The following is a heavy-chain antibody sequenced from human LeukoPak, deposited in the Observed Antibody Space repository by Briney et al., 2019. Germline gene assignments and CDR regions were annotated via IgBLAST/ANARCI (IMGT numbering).Heavy chain of an antibody. J-gene: IGHJ4*02. CDR3: AKDSYDFWSGFDY. Sequence: GGSLRLSCAASGFTFSSYAMSWVRQAPGKVLEWVSTISHIVGSTYYADSVKGRFTISRDISKNTLYLQMNSLRAEDTAVYYCAKDSYDFWSGFDYWGQGTLVTVSS. D-gene: IGHD3-3*01. CDR2: ISHIVGST. V-gene: IGHV3-23*01. CDR1: GFTFSSYA.